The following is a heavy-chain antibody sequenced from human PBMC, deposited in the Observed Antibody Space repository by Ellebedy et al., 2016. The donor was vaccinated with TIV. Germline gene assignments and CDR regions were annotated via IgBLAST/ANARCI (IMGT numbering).Heavy chain of an antibody. CDR1: GFTFSNDA. Sequence: GESLKISXVASGFTFSNDAMTWVRQAPGKGLEWVSTITGGVATTYYADSVKGRFTISRDNSKTTLYLQMNSLRAEDTAVYYCARGGLNYFDYWGQGTLVTVSS. CDR2: ITGGVATT. V-gene: IGHV3-23*01. CDR3: ARGGLNYFDY. D-gene: IGHD5-12*01. J-gene: IGHJ4*02.